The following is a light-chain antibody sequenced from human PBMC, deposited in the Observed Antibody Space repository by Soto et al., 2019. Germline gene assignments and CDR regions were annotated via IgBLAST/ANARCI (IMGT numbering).Light chain of an antibody. CDR3: QQYGYSPRI. J-gene: IGKJ5*01. CDR1: QRVSSSY. Sequence: EIVFTQSPVTLSLSPGERATLACRASQRVSSSYLDRYQQKPGQSPRLLIFATSNMATDIPDRCSGSGSGTDFTLNICRLEPADFAMYACQQYGYSPRILGQVTRLETK. CDR2: ATS. V-gene: IGKV3-20*01.